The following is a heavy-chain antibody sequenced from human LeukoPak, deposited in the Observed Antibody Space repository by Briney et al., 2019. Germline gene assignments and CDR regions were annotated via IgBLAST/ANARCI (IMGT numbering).Heavy chain of an antibody. V-gene: IGHV4-34*01. CDR3: ARLDGYRSSPNRKMRNRQTTTGNWFDP. CDR2: INHSGST. D-gene: IGHD5-24*01. CDR1: GGSISSYY. J-gene: IGHJ5*02. Sequence: SETLSLTCTVSGGSISSYYWSWIRQPPGKGLEWIGEINHSGSTNYNPSLKSRVTISVDTSKNQFSLKLSSVTAADTAVYYCARLDGYRSSPNRKMRNRQTTTGNWFDPWGQGTLVTVSS.